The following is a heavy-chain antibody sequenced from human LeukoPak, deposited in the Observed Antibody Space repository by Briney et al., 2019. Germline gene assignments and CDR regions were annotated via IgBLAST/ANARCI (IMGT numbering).Heavy chain of an antibody. J-gene: IGHJ3*02. D-gene: IGHD5-12*01. CDR1: GFTSSSYS. Sequence: GGSLRLSCAASGFTSSSYSMNWVRQAPGKGLEWVSFISSSSSYIYYADSVKGRFTISRDNAKNSLYLQMNSLRAEDTAVYYCARDSGYACFDIWGQGTMVTVSS. CDR2: ISSSSSYI. V-gene: IGHV3-21*01. CDR3: ARDSGYACFDI.